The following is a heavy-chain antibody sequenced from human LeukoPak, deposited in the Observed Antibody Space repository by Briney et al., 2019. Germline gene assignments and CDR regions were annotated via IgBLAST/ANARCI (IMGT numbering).Heavy chain of an antibody. D-gene: IGHD2-2*01. CDR3: ARDPRRDIVVVPAANRYYYYYMDV. CDR1: GYTFTDYY. V-gene: IGHV1-69-2*01. J-gene: IGHJ6*03. CDR2: VDPEDGET. Sequence: ASVKISCKVSGYTFTDYYMHWVPQAPGKGLEWMGLVDPEDGETIYAEKFQGRVTITADTSTDTAYMELSSLRSEDTAVYYCARDPRRDIVVVPAANRYYYYYMDVWGKGTTVTVSS.